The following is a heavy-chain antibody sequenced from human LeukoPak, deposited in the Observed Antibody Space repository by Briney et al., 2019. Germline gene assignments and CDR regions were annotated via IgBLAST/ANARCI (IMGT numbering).Heavy chain of an antibody. CDR2: ISNDGDRQ. J-gene: IGHJ4*02. V-gene: IGHV3-30*04. Sequence: PGGSLRLSCAASGFPFSTSAMYWVRQAPGMGLEWVAAISNDGDRQHYAESVKGRFTISRDNSKDTLLLQMDSLRVDDAALYYCARSGYGSSSYFDYWGQGTLVTVSS. CDR3: ARSGYGSSSYFDY. CDR1: GFPFSTSA. D-gene: IGHD6-6*01.